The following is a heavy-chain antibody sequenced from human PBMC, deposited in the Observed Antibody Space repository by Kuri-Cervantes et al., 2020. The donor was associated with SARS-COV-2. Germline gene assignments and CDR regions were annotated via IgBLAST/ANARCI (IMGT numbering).Heavy chain of an antibody. Sequence: GESLKISCAASGFTFSNYGMHWVRQAPGKGLEWVAFIRYEGISKYYVDSVKGRFTISRDNPKNTLFLHMNSLRVEDTAVYYCARGISYSGYDLDYWGQGTLVTVSS. D-gene: IGHD5-12*01. CDR1: GFTFSNYG. CDR2: IRYEGISK. CDR3: ARGISYSGYDLDY. V-gene: IGHV3-30*02. J-gene: IGHJ4*02.